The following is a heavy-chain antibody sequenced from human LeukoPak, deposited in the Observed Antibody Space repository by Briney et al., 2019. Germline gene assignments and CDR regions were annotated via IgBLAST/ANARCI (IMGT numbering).Heavy chain of an antibody. Sequence: ASVKVSCKASGYTFTSYSISWVRQAPGQGLEWMGWISAYNGNANFAQKLQGRVTMTTDTSTSTAYMELRSLRSDDTAVYYCATVEIVGATPYFDYWGQGTLVTVSS. CDR3: ATVEIVGATPYFDY. V-gene: IGHV1-18*01. J-gene: IGHJ4*02. D-gene: IGHD1-26*01. CDR1: GYTFTSYS. CDR2: ISAYNGNA.